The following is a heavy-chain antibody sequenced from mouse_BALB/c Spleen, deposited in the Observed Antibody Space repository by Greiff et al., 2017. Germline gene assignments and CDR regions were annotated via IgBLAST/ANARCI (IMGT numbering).Heavy chain of an antibody. CDR2: IRNKANGYTT. CDR1: GFTFTDYY. D-gene: IGHD2-10*02. Sequence: EVKLVESGGGLVQPGGSLRLSCATSGFTFTDYYMSWVRQPPGKALEWLGFIRNKANGYTTEYSASVKGRFTISRDNSQSILYLQMNTLRAEDSATYYCARDNKYGNYVPMDYWGQGTSVTVSS. CDR3: ARDNKYGNYVPMDY. J-gene: IGHJ4*01. V-gene: IGHV7-3*02.